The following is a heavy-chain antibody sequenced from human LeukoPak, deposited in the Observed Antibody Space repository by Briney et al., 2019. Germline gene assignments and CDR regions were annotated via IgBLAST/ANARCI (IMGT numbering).Heavy chain of an antibody. CDR1: RFTFSSYS. D-gene: IGHD1-7*01. V-gene: IGHV3-43*01. Sequence: GGSLRLSCAASRFTFSSYSMNWVRQAPGKGLEWVSLISWDGGSTYYADSVKGRFTISRDNSKNSLYLQMNSLRTEDSALYYCANLNSVGYWGQGTLVTVSS. CDR3: ANLNSVGY. CDR2: ISWDGGST. J-gene: IGHJ4*02.